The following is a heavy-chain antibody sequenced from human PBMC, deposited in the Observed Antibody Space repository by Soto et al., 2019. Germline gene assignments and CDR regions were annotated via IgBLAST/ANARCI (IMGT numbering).Heavy chain of an antibody. CDR3: AGQQRGKVAGNDDAFDI. CDR1: GGSISSGGYY. D-gene: IGHD6-19*01. Sequence: PSETLSLTCTVSGGSISSGGYYWSWIRQHPGKGLEWIGYIYYSGSTYYNPSLKSRVTISVDTSKNQFSLKLSSVTAADTAVYYCAGQQRGKVAGNDDAFDIWGQGTMVSVSS. V-gene: IGHV4-31*03. J-gene: IGHJ3*02. CDR2: IYYSGST.